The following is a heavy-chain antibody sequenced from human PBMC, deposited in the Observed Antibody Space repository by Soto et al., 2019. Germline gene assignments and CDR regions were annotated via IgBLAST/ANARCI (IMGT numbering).Heavy chain of an antibody. J-gene: IGHJ4*02. Sequence: GASVKVSCKASGYTLSKYTMHWVRQAPGQGLEWMGWINAANGHTKYSQKFQGRVTITRDTSASTAYMELNSLRSEDTAVFFCARGRIIGSSDLLIGHTHHDYWGQGTLVTVSS. CDR1: GYTLSKYT. D-gene: IGHD3-9*01. CDR3: ARGRIIGSSDLLIGHTHHDY. CDR2: INAANGHT. V-gene: IGHV1-3*01.